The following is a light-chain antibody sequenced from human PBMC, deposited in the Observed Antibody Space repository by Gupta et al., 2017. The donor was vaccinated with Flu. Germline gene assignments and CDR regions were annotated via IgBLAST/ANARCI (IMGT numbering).Light chain of an antibody. V-gene: IGKV3-20*01. Sequence: GPLSLSPGERASVSCRASQRVSSDYVAWYQQKPGKAPRLLIYGASRRATGIPDRFSGSGSGTDFTLTISRLEPDDFVVYYCQQYGISPLTFGGGTKVEIK. CDR3: QQYGISPLT. J-gene: IGKJ4*01. CDR1: QRVSSDY. CDR2: GAS.